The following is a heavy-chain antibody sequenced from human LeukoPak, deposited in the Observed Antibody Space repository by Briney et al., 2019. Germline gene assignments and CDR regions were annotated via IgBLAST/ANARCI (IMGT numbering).Heavy chain of an antibody. CDR1: GYTFSYD. Sequence: ASVKVSCKASGYTFSYDINWVRQATGQGLEWMGWMNPNSGNTGYAQKFQGRVTMTRNTSISTAYMELSSLRSEDTAVYYCARVVRQQLVPYYYYYMDVWGKGTTVTVSS. CDR3: ARVVRQQLVPYYYYYMDV. D-gene: IGHD6-13*01. V-gene: IGHV1-8*01. CDR2: MNPNSGNT. J-gene: IGHJ6*03.